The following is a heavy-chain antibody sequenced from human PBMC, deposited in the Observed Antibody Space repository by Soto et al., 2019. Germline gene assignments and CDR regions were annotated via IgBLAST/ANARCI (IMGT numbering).Heavy chain of an antibody. Sequence: PGGSLRLSCAASGFTFDDYAMHWVRQAPGKGLEWVSGISWNSGSIGYADSVKGRFTISRDNAKNSLYLQMNSLRAEDTALYYCAKDTGEGIRGVILPYFDYWGQGTLVTVSS. CDR1: GFTFDDYA. CDR3: AKDTGEGIRGVILPYFDY. J-gene: IGHJ4*02. V-gene: IGHV3-9*01. D-gene: IGHD3-10*01. CDR2: ISWNSGSI.